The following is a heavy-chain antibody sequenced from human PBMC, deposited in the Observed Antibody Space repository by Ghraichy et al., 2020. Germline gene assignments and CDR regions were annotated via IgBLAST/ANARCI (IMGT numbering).Heavy chain of an antibody. J-gene: IGHJ3*02. CDR2: IYYSEYT. V-gene: IGHV4-59*01. CDR3: ARGFRGSTVVTPLDAFDI. D-gene: IGHD4-23*01. CDR1: GGSISSYY. Sequence: SETLSLTCTVSGGSISSYYWSWIRQPPGKGLEWIGYIYYSEYTNYNYSLKSRVTISVDTSKNQFSLKLSSVTAADTAVYYCARGFRGSTVVTPLDAFDIWGQGTMVTVSS.